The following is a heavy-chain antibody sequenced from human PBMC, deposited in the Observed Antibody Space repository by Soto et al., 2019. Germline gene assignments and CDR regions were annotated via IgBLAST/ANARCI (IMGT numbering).Heavy chain of an antibody. CDR3: ARYCSGGSCKTPTGYYFDY. V-gene: IGHV4-34*01. Sequence: SETLSLTCAVYGGSFSGYYWSWIRQPPGKGLEWIGEINHRGSTNYNPSLKSRVTISVDTSKNQFSLKLSSVTAADTAVYYCARYCSGGSCKTPTGYYFDYWGQGTLVTVSS. CDR1: GGSFSGYY. CDR2: INHRGST. J-gene: IGHJ4*02. D-gene: IGHD2-15*01.